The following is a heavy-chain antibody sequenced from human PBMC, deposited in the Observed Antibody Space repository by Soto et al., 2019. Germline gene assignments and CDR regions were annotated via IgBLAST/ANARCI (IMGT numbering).Heavy chain of an antibody. D-gene: IGHD3-3*01. CDR3: ARDSGYDFWRYFDY. CDR2: IYSGSST. CDR1: GFTVSSNY. J-gene: IGHJ4*02. Sequence: GGSLRLSCAASGFTVSSNYMSWVRQAPGKGLEWVSVIYSGSSTYYADSVKGIFTISRDNSKNTLYLQMNSLRAEDTAVYYCARDSGYDFWRYFDYWGQGTLVTVSS. V-gene: IGHV3-66*01.